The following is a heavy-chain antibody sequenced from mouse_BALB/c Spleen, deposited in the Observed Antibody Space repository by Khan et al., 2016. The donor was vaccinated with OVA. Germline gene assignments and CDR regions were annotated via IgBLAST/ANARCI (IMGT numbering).Heavy chain of an antibody. D-gene: IGHD2-2*01. V-gene: IGHV1S81*02. CDR1: GYTFTSYY. CDR3: SRSGYGSFAY. J-gene: IGHJ3*01. Sequence: QVQLKQSGAELVKPGASVRLSCKASGYTFTSYYLYWVKQRPGQGIEWIGDINPSSGGTNYNEKFKSKATLTVDKSSSTAYIQLNSLTSEDSAVYDCSRSGYGSFAYWGQGTLVTVSA. CDR2: INPSSGGT.